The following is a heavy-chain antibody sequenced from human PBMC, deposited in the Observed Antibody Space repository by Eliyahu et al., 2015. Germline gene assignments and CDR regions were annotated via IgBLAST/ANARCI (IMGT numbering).Heavy chain of an antibody. CDR2: TYYSGST. V-gene: IGHV4-61*01. J-gene: IGHJ4*02. CDR1: GGSXRRGXYY. Sequence: QVQLQESGPGLVKPSETLSXTCTVSGGSXRRGXYYWSLLRQPPGXGPXLSGDTYYSGSTNYNLSLKSRVTISVDTSKNQFSLKLSSVTAADTAVYYCARGGRYFDWLLAELDYWGQGTLVTVSS. CDR3: ARGGRYFDWLLAELDY. D-gene: IGHD3-9*01.